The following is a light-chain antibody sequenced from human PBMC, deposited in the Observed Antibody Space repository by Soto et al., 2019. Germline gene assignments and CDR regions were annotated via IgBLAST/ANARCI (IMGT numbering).Light chain of an antibody. Sequence: EVELTQSPDILSVSPGETATLSCRASQSVRSNLAWYQQKPGQAPRLLIYGASTRATGIPARFSGSGSGREFTLTISSLQSEDFGLYYCQQYIIWPPLTFGGGTKVEIK. V-gene: IGKV3-15*01. CDR2: GAS. J-gene: IGKJ4*01. CDR1: QSVRSN. CDR3: QQYIIWPPLT.